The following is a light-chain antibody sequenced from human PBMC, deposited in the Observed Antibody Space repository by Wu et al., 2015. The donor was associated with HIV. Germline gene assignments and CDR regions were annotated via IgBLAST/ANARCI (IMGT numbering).Light chain of an antibody. Sequence: EMVMTQSPATLSVSPGERATLSCRASQSVNSNLAWYQQKPGQTPRLLISGASTRAAGISARFTGSGSGTEFTLTISTLQSEDFATYYCQQLNSYPLTFGGGTKVDIK. CDR3: QQLNSYPLT. V-gene: IGKV3-15*01. CDR1: QSVNSN. J-gene: IGKJ4*01. CDR2: GAS.